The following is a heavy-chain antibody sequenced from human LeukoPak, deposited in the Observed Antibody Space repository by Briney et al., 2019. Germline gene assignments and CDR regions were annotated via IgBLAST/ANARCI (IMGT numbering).Heavy chain of an antibody. CDR3: ARGSASYYSSGSYYY. CDR1: GFTVSSNY. J-gene: IGHJ4*02. CDR2: IYSGGST. V-gene: IGHV3-66*01. D-gene: IGHD3-10*01. Sequence: GGSLRLSCAASGFTVSSNYMSWVRQAPGKGLEWVSVIYSGGSTYYADSVKGRFTISRDNSKNTLYLQMNSLRAEDTAVYYCARGSASYYSSGSYYYWGQGTLVTVSS.